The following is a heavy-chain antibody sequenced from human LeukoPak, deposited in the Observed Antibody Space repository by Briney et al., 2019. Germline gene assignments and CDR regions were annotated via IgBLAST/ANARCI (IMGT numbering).Heavy chain of an antibody. CDR2: ISYDGSNK. CDR3: AREGRSMVRGVTRSWFDP. D-gene: IGHD3-10*01. CDR1: GFTFSSYG. J-gene: IGHJ5*02. Sequence: PGRSLRLSCAASGFTFSSYGMHWVRQAPGKGLEWVAVISYDGSNKYYADSVKGRFTISRDNSKNTLYLQMNSLRAEDTAVYYCAREGRSMVRGVTRSWFDPWGQGTLVTVSS. V-gene: IGHV3-30*19.